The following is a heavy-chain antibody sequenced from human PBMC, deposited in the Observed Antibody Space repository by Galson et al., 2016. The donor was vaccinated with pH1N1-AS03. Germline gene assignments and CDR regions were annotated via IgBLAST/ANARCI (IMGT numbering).Heavy chain of an antibody. D-gene: IGHD4-17*01. CDR3: ANRGDTLGFFES. Sequence: SLRLSCAASGFILSNYAMTWVRQAPGKGLQWVSTISGLGESTKYADSVKGRLTISRDNSKNTVNLHMNSLRVEDTAVYYCANRGDTLGFFESWGQGTVVTVSS. CDR2: ISGLGEST. J-gene: IGHJ4*02. V-gene: IGHV3-23*01. CDR1: GFILSNYA.